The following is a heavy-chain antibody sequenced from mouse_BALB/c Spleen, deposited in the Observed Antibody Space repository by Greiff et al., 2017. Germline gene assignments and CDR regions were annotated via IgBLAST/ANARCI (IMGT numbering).Heavy chain of an antibody. CDR3: ARRRDYYAMDY. CDR1: GYAFTNYL. J-gene: IGHJ4*01. CDR2: INPGSGGT. Sequence: QVQLKESGAELVRPGTSVKVSFKASGYAFTNYLIEWVKQRPGQGLEWIGVINPGSGGTNYNEKFKGKATLTADKSSSTAYMQLSSLTSDDSAVYFCARRRDYYAMDYWGQGTSVTVSS. V-gene: IGHV1-54*01.